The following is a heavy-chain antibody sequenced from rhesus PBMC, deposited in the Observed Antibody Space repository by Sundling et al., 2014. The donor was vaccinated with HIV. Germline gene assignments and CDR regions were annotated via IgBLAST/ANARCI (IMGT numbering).Heavy chain of an antibody. D-gene: IGHD1-26*01. J-gene: IGHJ4*01. CDR2: INTGGDST. CDR1: GFTFSNYG. CDR3: AKDLDWNFVFDS. Sequence: EVQLVETGGGLVQPGGSLKLSCAASGFTFSNYGMSWVRQAPGKGLEWVSAINTGGDSTYYADSVKGRFTVSRDNSKNTLSLQMNSLRAEDTAVYYCAKDLDWNFVFDSWGQGVLVTASS. V-gene: IGHV3-103*01.